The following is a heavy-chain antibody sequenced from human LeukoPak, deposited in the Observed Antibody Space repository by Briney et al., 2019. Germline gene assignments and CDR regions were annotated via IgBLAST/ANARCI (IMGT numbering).Heavy chain of an antibody. D-gene: IGHD6-13*01. CDR2: IYTSGST. Sequence: SETLSLTCTVSGGSISSGSYYWSWIRQPAGKGLEWIGRIYTSGSTNYNPSLKSRVTISVDTSKNQFSLKLSSVTAADTAVYYCARVSSSWYQDWYFDLWGRGTLVTVSS. V-gene: IGHV4-61*02. J-gene: IGHJ2*01. CDR3: ARVSSSWYQDWYFDL. CDR1: GGSISSGSYY.